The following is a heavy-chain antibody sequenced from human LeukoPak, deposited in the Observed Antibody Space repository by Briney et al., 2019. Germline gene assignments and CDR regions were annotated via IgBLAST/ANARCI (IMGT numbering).Heavy chain of an antibody. CDR1: GGSISSSSYY. Sequence: PSETLSLTCTVSGGSISSSSYYWGWLRQPPGKGLEWIGSIYYSGSTYYTPSLKSRVTISVDTSKNQFSLKLSSVTAADTAVYYCARVMSHSLAATPFDYWGQGTLVTVSS. V-gene: IGHV4-39*07. J-gene: IGHJ4*02. CDR2: IYYSGST. CDR3: ARVMSHSLAATPFDY. D-gene: IGHD2-15*01.